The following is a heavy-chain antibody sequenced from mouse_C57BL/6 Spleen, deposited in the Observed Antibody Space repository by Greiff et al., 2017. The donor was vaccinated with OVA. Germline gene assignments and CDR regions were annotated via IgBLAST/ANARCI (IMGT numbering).Heavy chain of an antibody. CDR1: GFTFSDYY. Sequence: EVKVVESEGGLVQPGSSMKLSCTASGFTFSDYYMAWVRQVPEKGLEWVANINYDGSSTYYLDSLKSRFIISRDNAKNILYLQMSSLKSEDTATYYCAREGYSGGYFDVWGTGTTVTVSS. CDR2: INYDGSST. J-gene: IGHJ1*03. D-gene: IGHD2-12*01. CDR3: AREGYSGGYFDV. V-gene: IGHV5-16*01.